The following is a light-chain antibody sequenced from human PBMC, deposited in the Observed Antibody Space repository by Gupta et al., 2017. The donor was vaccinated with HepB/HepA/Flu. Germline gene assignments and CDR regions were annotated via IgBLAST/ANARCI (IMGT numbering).Light chain of an antibody. Sequence: QSVLTQPPSVSGAPGQRVTISCTGSSSNIGAGYDVHWYQQLPGTAPKLLIYGNSNRPSGGPERFSGSKSGTSASLAITGLQAEDEADYYCQSYDSSLSGSGVFGGGTKLTVL. CDR3: QSYDSSLSGSGV. J-gene: IGLJ2*01. CDR1: SSNIGAGYD. CDR2: GNS. V-gene: IGLV1-40*01.